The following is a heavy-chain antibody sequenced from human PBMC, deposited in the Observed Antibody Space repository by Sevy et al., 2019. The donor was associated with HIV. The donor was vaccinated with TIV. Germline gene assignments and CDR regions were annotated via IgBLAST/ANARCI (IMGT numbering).Heavy chain of an antibody. J-gene: IGHJ6*03. V-gene: IGHV3-11*04. Sequence: GGFLRLSCAVSGFKFNDYYMTWVRQAPGQGLEWVSFISFSGGKVYYGDSMKGRFTTSRDNPKNSLYLKMSNLRAEDTAVDVCAGASGTYGSVAKYYSYYMDVWGRGTTVTVSS. CDR2: ISFSGGKV. CDR1: GFKFNDYY. D-gene: IGHD3-10*01. CDR3: AGASGTYGSVAKYYSYYMDV.